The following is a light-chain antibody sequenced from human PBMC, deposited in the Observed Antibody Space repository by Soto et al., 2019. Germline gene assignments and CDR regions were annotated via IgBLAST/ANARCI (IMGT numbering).Light chain of an antibody. CDR1: QSVSSSY. V-gene: IGKV3-20*01. Sequence: EIVLTQSPGTLSLSPGERATLSCRASQSVSSSYLAWYQQKPGQAPRLLIYGASSKATGIPDRFSGSGSGTDFILSISRLEPEFFELYYCQQYGSPPPWPFGKGTKVDIK. CDR2: GAS. J-gene: IGKJ1*01. CDR3: QQYGSPPPWP.